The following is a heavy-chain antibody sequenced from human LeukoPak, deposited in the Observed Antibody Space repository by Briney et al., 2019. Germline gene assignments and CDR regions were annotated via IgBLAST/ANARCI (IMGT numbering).Heavy chain of an antibody. CDR1: GFTFSSYN. CDR3: ARDLQIVVGAAARGRGPFDP. CDR2: ISHGSGSI. D-gene: IGHD2-2*01. Sequence: GGSLRLSCAASGFTFSSYNMNWLRQAPGKGLEWVSSISHGSGSIYYADSVKGRFAISRDNAKNSLYLQMNSLRAEDTAVYYCARDLQIVVGAAARGRGPFDPWGQGTLVTVSS. V-gene: IGHV3-21*01. J-gene: IGHJ5*02.